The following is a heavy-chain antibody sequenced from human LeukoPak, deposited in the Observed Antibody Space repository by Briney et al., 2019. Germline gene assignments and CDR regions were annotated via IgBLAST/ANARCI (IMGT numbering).Heavy chain of an antibody. V-gene: IGHV4-34*01. CDR1: GGSFSGYY. CDR3: ARVTYSSSWYPDY. J-gene: IGHJ4*02. D-gene: IGHD6-13*01. CDR2: INHSGST. Sequence: PSETLSLTCAVYGGSFSGYYWSWIRQPPGKGLEWIGEINHSGSTNYNPSLKSRVTISVDTSKNQSSLKLSSVTAADTAVYYCARVTYSSSWYPDYWGQGTLVTVSS.